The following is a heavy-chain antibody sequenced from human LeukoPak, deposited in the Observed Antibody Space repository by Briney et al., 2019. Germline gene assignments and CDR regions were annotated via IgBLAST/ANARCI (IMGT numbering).Heavy chain of an antibody. D-gene: IGHD5-24*01. CDR3: AKGMATIPGYYYYYYMDV. J-gene: IGHJ6*03. CDR1: GDSVSSNSAA. Sequence: SQTLSLTCAISGDSVSSNSAAWNWIRQSPSRGLEWLGRTYYRSKWYNDYAVSVKSRITINPDTSKNQFPLQLNSVTPEDTAVYYCAKGMATIPGYYYYYYMDVWGKGTTVTVSS. V-gene: IGHV6-1*01. CDR2: TYYRSKWYN.